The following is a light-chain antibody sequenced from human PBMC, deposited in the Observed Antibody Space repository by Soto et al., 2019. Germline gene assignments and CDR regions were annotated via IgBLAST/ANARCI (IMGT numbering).Light chain of an antibody. V-gene: IGKV1-5*01. CDR3: QQYYSYLIT. J-gene: IGKJ5*01. CDR2: DAS. CDR1: QSISSW. Sequence: DIQMTQSPSTLSASVGDRVTITCRASQSISSWLAWYQQKPGKAPKLLIYDASSLESGVPSRFSGRGSGTDFTLTISCLQSEDFATYYCQQYYSYLITFGQGTRLEIK.